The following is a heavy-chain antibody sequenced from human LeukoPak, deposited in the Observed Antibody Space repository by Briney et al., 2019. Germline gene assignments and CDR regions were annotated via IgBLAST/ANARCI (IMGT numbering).Heavy chain of an antibody. V-gene: IGHV3-49*04. Sequence: GGSLRLSCAASGFTFSSYSMNWVRQAPGKGLEWVGLIRSKAYSGTTEYAASMKGRFTISRDDSRSIAYLLMNSLKTEDTAVYYCTRHISVTGTGFDHWGQGTLVIVSS. CDR1: GFTFSSYS. D-gene: IGHD6-19*01. CDR2: IRSKAYSGTT. CDR3: TRHISVTGTGFDH. J-gene: IGHJ4*02.